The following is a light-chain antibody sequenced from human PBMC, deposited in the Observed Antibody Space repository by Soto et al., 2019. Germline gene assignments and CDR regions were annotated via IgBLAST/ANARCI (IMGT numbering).Light chain of an antibody. Sequence: DIQMTQSPSSLSASVGDRVTITCRASQSLNKNLNWYPVKPGIAAKPLIYTASNLQSGVPSRFSGSGSGTDFPLTISSLQPEDFATYYSQQRDPIPLTFGGGTKVEI. CDR1: QSLNKN. J-gene: IGKJ4*01. CDR2: TAS. V-gene: IGKV1-39*01. CDR3: QQRDPIPLT.